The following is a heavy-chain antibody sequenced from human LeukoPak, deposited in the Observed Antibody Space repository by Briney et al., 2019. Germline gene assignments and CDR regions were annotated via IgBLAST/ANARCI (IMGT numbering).Heavy chain of an antibody. CDR3: VGDGHSNTGMNY. D-gene: IGHD2/OR15-2a*01. CDR2: IRSKANSYVT. Sequence: GGSLRLSCATSGFTFSGSTIHWVRQAPGKGLEWIGHIRSKANSYVTIYGASVKGRFTISRDDSKNTAYLHMNSLKTEDTAVYYCVGDGHSNTGMNYWGQRTLVTVSS. CDR1: GFTFSGST. V-gene: IGHV3-73*01. J-gene: IGHJ4*02.